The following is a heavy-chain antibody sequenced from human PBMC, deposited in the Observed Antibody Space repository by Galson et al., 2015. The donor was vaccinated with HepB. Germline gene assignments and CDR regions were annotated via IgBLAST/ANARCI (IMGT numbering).Heavy chain of an antibody. CDR1: GGTFSSYT. Sequence: SVKVSCKASGGTFSSYTISWVRQAPGQGLEWMGRIIPILGIANYAQKFQGRVTITADKSTSTAYMELSSLRSEDTAVYYCARATLVGATRNYFDYWGQGTLVTVSS. V-gene: IGHV1-69*02. CDR2: IIPILGIA. D-gene: IGHD1-26*01. J-gene: IGHJ4*02. CDR3: ARATLVGATRNYFDY.